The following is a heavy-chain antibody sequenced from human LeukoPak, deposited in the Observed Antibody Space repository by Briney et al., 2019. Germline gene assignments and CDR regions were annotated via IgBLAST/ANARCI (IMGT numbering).Heavy chain of an antibody. CDR2: INPSGGST. CDR1: GYTFTSYY. CDR3: AKGDITMIVVADAFDI. D-gene: IGHD3-22*01. J-gene: IGHJ3*02. Sequence: ASVKVSCKASGYTFTSYYMHWVRQAPGQGLEWMGIINPSGGSTSYAQKFQGRVTMTRDMSTSTVYMELSSVRSEDTAVYYCAKGDITMIVVADAFDIWGQGTMVTVSS. V-gene: IGHV1-46*01.